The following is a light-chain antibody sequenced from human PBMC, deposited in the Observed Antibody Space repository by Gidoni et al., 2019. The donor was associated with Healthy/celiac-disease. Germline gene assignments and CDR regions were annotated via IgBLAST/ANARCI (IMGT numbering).Light chain of an antibody. CDR3: QQRSNWPGVT. V-gene: IGKV3-11*01. CDR2: DAS. Sequence: ELVLTQSSATLSLSPGERATLSCRASQSISSYLAWYQQKPGQAPKLLIYDASNRATGIPARFSGSGSGTDFTLTISSLEPEDFAVYYCQQRSNWPGVTFGGGTKVEIK. J-gene: IGKJ4*01. CDR1: QSISSY.